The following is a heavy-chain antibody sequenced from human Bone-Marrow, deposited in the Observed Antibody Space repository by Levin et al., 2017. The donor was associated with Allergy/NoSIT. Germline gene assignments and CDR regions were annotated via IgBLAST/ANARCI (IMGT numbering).Heavy chain of an antibody. D-gene: IGHD2-15*01. CDR2: IWYDGSNE. CDR1: GFTFSHYG. Sequence: PGGSLRLSCAASGFTFSHYGMHWVRQAPGKGLEWVALIWYDGSNEYYSDSVKGRFTVSRDNSKTTLYLQMTSLRAEDTAVYYCARGPYCSGGTCNSRSDYWGPGTRVTVSS. CDR3: ARGPYCSGGTCNSRSDY. V-gene: IGHV3-33*01. J-gene: IGHJ4*02.